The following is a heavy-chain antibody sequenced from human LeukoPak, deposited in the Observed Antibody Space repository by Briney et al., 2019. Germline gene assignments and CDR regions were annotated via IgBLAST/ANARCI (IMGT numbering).Heavy chain of an antibody. J-gene: IGHJ6*02. CDR2: IIPIFGTA. CDR3: ARVLWGGYDYYYYGMDV. D-gene: IGHD5-12*01. Sequence: SVKVSCKASGGTFSSYAISWVRQAPGQGLEWMGGIIPIFGTANYAQKFQGRVTITADESTSTAYMELSSLRSEDTAVYYCARVLWGGYDYYYYGMDVWGQGTTVTVSS. V-gene: IGHV1-69*13. CDR1: GGTFSSYA.